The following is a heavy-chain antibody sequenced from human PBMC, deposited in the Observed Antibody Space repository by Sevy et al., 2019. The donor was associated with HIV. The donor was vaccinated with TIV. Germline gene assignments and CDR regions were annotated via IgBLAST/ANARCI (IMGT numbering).Heavy chain of an antibody. V-gene: IGHV3-48*03. D-gene: IGHD6-19*01. J-gene: IGHJ4*02. CDR1: GFTFSSYE. CDR2: ISSSGSTI. Sequence: GGSLRLSCAASGFTFSSYEMNWVRQAQGKGLEWVSYISSSGSTIYYADSVKGRFTISRDNAKNSLYLQMNSLRAEDTAVYYCARVGRGSGWFDYWGQGTLVTVSS. CDR3: ARVGRGSGWFDY.